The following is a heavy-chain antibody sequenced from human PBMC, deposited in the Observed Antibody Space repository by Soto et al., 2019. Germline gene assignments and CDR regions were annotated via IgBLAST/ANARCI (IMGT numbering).Heavy chain of an antibody. Sequence: GGSLRLSCAASGFTFSSYGMHWVRQAPGKGLEWVAVIWYDGSNKYYADSVKGRFTISRDNSKNTLYLQMNSLRAEDTAVYYCARERITIFGVVVYYYYGMDVWGQGTTVTVSS. J-gene: IGHJ6*02. CDR3: ARERITIFGVVVYYYYGMDV. V-gene: IGHV3-33*01. D-gene: IGHD3-3*01. CDR2: IWYDGSNK. CDR1: GFTFSSYG.